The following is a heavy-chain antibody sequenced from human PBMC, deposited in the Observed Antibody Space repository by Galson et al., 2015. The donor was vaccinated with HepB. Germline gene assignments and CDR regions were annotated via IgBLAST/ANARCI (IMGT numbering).Heavy chain of an antibody. CDR3: GREGVHHTIFGVVTAGAIDY. CDR1: GGSISSSSYY. Sequence: ETLSLTCTVSGGSISSSSYYWGWIRQPPGKGLEWIGSIYYSGSTYYNPSLKSRVTISVDTSKNQFSLKLSSVTAADTAVYYCGREGVHHTIFGVVTAGAIDYWGQGTLVTVSS. D-gene: IGHD3-3*01. J-gene: IGHJ4*02. V-gene: IGHV4-39*01. CDR2: IYYSGST.